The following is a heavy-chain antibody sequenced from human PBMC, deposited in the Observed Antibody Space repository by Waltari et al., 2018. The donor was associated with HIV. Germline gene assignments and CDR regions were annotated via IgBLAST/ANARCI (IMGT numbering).Heavy chain of an antibody. CDR2: SSGYNGNT. D-gene: IGHD3-22*01. CDR1: GYTFTNYG. V-gene: IGHV1-18*01. Sequence: QVHLVQSGAELRKPGASVTVSCKASGYTFTNYGITWVRQAPGQGLEWMGWSSGYNGNTKYAQKVRGRVTMTTDTSTSTAYLEMGSLRFDDTAVYYCASDHYYGSSGYYSDYWGQGTLVTVSS. CDR3: ASDHYYGSSGYYSDY. J-gene: IGHJ4*02.